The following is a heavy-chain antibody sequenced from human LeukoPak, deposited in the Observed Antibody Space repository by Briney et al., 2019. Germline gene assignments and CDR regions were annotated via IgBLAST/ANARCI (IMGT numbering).Heavy chain of an antibody. CDR3: ARRHSYGDYAH. D-gene: IGHD4-17*01. CDR2: INHSGST. V-gene: IGHV4-34*01. Sequence: GSLRLSCAASGFTFSSYAMTWIRQPPGKGLEWIGEINHSGSTNYNPSLKSRVTISVDTSKNQFSLKLSSVTAADTAVYYCARRHSYGDYAHWGQGTLVTVSS. CDR1: GFTFSSYA. J-gene: IGHJ4*02.